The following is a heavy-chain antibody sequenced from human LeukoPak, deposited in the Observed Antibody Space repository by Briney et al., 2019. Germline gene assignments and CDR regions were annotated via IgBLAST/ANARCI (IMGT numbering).Heavy chain of an antibody. CDR1: GGSISSYY. V-gene: IGHV4-4*07. J-gene: IGHJ5*02. D-gene: IGHD3-22*01. Sequence: PSETLSLTCTVSGGSISSYYWSWIRQPAGKGLEWIGRIYTSGSTNYNPSLKSRVTMSVDTSKNQFSLKLSPVTAADTAVYYCARDIGPNYDSSGYYLNWFDPWGQGTLVTVSS. CDR3: ARDIGPNYDSSGYYLNWFDP. CDR2: IYTSGST.